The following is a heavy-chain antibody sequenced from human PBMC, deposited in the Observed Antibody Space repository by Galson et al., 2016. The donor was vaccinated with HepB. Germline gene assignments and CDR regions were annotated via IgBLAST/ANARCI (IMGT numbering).Heavy chain of an antibody. D-gene: IGHD6-13*01. J-gene: IGHJ6*02. CDR2: IYPGESDA. CDR1: GYSFTSYW. CDR3: AAVPGRQKHNYYSMAF. V-gene: IGHV5-51*01. Sequence: QSGAEVKKPGESLKISCKGSGYSFTSYWIGWVRQMPGKGLDWMGIIYPGESDARYNRSFQGQVTISADKSINTAYLQWSSLKASDTAIYYCAAVPGRQKHNYYSMAFWGQGTSVTVSS.